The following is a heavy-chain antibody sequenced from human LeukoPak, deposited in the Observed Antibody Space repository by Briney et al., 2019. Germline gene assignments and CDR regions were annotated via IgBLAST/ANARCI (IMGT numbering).Heavy chain of an antibody. D-gene: IGHD5-12*01. CDR2: IYYSGST. Sequence: SETLSLICTVSGGSISSYYWSWIRQPPGKGLEWIGYIYYSGSTHYNPSLKSRVTISVDTSKNQFSLKLSSVTAADTAVYYCARLEYSGYEEDAFDIWGQGTMVTVSS. J-gene: IGHJ3*02. V-gene: IGHV4-59*08. CDR3: ARLEYSGYEEDAFDI. CDR1: GGSISSYY.